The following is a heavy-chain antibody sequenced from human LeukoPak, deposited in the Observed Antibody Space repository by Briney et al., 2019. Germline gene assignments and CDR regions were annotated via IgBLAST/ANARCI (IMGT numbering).Heavy chain of an antibody. Sequence: SETLSLTCTVSGGSISSGGYYWSWIRQHPGKGLEWIGYIYYSGSTYYNPSLKSRVTISVDTSKNQFSLKLSSVTAADTAVYYWASHRDGYRFFDYWGQGTLVTVSS. CDR2: IYYSGST. V-gene: IGHV4-31*03. CDR1: GGSISSGGYY. J-gene: IGHJ4*02. CDR3: ASHRDGYRFFDY. D-gene: IGHD5-12*01.